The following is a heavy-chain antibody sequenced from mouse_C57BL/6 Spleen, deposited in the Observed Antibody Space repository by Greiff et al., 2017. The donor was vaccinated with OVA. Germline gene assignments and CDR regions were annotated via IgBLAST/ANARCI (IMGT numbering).Heavy chain of an antibody. D-gene: IGHD1-1*01. CDR3: ARTSTTVVEGYFDV. Sequence: QVQLQQPGAELVRPGSSVKLSCKASGYTFTSYWMDWVKQRPGQGLEWIGNIYPSDSETHYNQKFKDKATLTVDKSSSTAYMQLSSLTSEDSAVYYCARTSTTVVEGYFDVWGTGTTVTVSS. V-gene: IGHV1-61*01. CDR2: IYPSDSET. CDR1: GYTFTSYW. J-gene: IGHJ1*03.